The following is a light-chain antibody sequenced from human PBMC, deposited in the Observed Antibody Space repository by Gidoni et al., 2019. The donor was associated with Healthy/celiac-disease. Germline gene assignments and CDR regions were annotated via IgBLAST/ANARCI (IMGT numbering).Light chain of an antibody. V-gene: IGLV3-21*03. CDR1: NIGSKS. Sequence: SYVLTQPPSVSVAPGKTARITCGGNNIGSKSVHWYQQKPGQAPVLVVYDDSDRPSGLPERFSGSNSGNTATLTISRVEAGDEADYYCQAWDSSSEGVVFGGGTKLTVL. J-gene: IGLJ2*01. CDR2: DDS. CDR3: QAWDSSSEGVV.